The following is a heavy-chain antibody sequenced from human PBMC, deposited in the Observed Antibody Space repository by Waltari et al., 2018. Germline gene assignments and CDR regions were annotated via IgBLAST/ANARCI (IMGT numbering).Heavy chain of an antibody. Sequence: QIQLVQSGAEVKKPGASVKVSCKASGYTFSRSGITWVRQAPGQGLEWMGSMSAYNGNTNYPQKVQGRVTMTTDTATSTAQMELRSLTSDDTAVYYCARDDRSCGGDCYFLDHWGQGTLVTVSS. CDR2: MSAYNGNT. J-gene: IGHJ4*02. V-gene: IGHV1-18*01. CDR3: ARDDRSCGGDCYFLDH. CDR1: GYTFSRSG. D-gene: IGHD2-21*02.